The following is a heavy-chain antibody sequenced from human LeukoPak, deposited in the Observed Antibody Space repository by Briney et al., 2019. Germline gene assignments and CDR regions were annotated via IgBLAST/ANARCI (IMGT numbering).Heavy chain of an antibody. D-gene: IGHD3-3*01. Sequence: SETLSLTCTVSGGSISSYYWSWIRQPPGKGLEWIGYIYYSGSTNYNPSLKSRVTMSADTSKNQFSLGLSSVTAADTAVYYCGRMEYYFDYWGQGTLVTVSS. V-gene: IGHV4-59*01. CDR3: GRMEYYFDY. J-gene: IGHJ4*02. CDR2: IYYSGST. CDR1: GGSISSYY.